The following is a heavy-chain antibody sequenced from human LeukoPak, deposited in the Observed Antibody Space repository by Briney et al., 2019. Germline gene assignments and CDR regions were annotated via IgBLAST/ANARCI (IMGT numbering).Heavy chain of an antibody. Sequence: PGGSLRLSCAASGFTVSSNYMSWVRQAPGKGLEWVSVIYSGGSTYYADSVKGRFTISRDNSKNTLYPQMNSLRAEDTAVYYCARILDYGGFPSYFDYWGQGTLVTVSS. J-gene: IGHJ4*02. D-gene: IGHD4-17*01. CDR2: IYSGGST. V-gene: IGHV3-66*01. CDR1: GFTVSSNY. CDR3: ARILDYGGFPSYFDY.